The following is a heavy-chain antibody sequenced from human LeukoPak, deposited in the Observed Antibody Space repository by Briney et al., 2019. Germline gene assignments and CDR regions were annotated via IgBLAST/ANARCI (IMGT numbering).Heavy chain of an antibody. CDR2: LSGSGITT. D-gene: IGHD6-19*01. Sequence: GGSLRLSCAASGFTFSNSAMSWVRQAPGKGLEWVSTLSGSGITTYYADSVKGRFTISRDNSKNTLYLQMNSLRAEDTAVYYCAKGIYSIGWSYFDYWGHGTLVTVSS. J-gene: IGHJ4*01. V-gene: IGHV3-23*01. CDR3: AKGIYSIGWSYFDY. CDR1: GFTFSNSA.